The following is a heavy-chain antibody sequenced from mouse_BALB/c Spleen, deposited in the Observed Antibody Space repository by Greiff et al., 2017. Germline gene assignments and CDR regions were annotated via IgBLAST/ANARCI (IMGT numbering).Heavy chain of an antibody. CDR1: GDSITSGY. V-gene: IGHV3-8*02. Sequence: EVQLQQSGPSLVKPSQTLSLTCSVTGDSITSGYWNWIRKFPGNKLEYMGYISYSGSTYYNPTLKSRISIIRDTSKNQYYLQLNSVTTEDTATYYCARLITTVIPYWYFDVWGAGTTVTVSS. J-gene: IGHJ1*01. CDR2: ISYSGST. D-gene: IGHD1-1*01. CDR3: ARLITTVIPYWYFDV.